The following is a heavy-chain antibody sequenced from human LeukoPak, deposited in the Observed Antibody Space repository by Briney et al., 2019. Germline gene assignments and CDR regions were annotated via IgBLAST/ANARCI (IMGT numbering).Heavy chain of an antibody. V-gene: IGHV3-49*04. CDR3: TRDLTEHIVVVTAAFDY. J-gene: IGHJ4*02. D-gene: IGHD2-21*02. CDR2: IRSKAYGGTT. CDR1: GFTFGDYA. Sequence: GGSLRLSCTASGFTFGDYAMSWVRQAPGKGLEWVGFIRSKAYGGTTEYAASVKGRFTISRDDSKSIAYLQMNSLKTEDTAVYYCTRDLTEHIVVVTAAFDYWGQGTLVTVSS.